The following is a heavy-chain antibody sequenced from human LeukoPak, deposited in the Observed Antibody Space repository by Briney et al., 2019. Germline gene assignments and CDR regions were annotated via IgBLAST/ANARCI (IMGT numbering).Heavy chain of an antibody. J-gene: IGHJ4*02. CDR2: ISGSGGST. Sequence: GGSLRLSCAASGFTFSSYAMSWVRQAPGKGLEWVSAISGSGGSTYYADSVKGRFTISRDNSKNTLYLQMNSLRAEDTAVYYCAKASITFGGVIATPLDYWGQGTLVTVSS. V-gene: IGHV3-23*01. D-gene: IGHD3-16*02. CDR1: GFTFSSYA. CDR3: AKASITFGGVIATPLDY.